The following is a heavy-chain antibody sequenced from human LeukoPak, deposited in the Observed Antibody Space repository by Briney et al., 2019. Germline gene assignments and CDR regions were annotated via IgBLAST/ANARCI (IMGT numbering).Heavy chain of an antibody. CDR1: GYTLTELS. V-gene: IGHV1-24*01. D-gene: IGHD3-22*01. J-gene: IGHJ1*01. CDR3: ATRGHYYDSSGYYHVNYFQH. Sequence: ASVKVSCKVSGYTLTELSMHWVRQAPGKGLEWMGGFDPEDGETIYAQKFQGRVTMTEDTSTDTAYMELSSLRSEDTAVYYCATRGHYYDSSGYYHVNYFQHWGQGTLDTVSS. CDR2: FDPEDGET.